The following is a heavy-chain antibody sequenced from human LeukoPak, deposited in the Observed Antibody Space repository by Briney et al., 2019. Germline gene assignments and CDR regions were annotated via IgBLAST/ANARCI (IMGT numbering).Heavy chain of an antibody. CDR2: ISSSSNKK. V-gene: IGHV3-21*04. CDR3: ARKGIGSSRYQNMDV. J-gene: IGHJ6*03. D-gene: IGHD6-25*01. Sequence: PGGSLRLSCADSGFTFSNAWMSWVRQAPGKGLEWVSSISSSSNKKRYADSVKGRFTISRDNGNNSLYLQLNGLRAEDTAVYYCARKGIGSSRYQNMDVWGKGTTVTVSS. CDR1: GFTFSNAW.